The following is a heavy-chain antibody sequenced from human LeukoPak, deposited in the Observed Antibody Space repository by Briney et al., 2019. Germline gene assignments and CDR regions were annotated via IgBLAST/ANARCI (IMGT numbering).Heavy chain of an antibody. D-gene: IGHD1-26*01. CDR1: GFTFSSYG. CDR3: AKDRAVWGSSHSYYFDY. CDR2: IRYDGSNK. V-gene: IGHV3-30*02. J-gene: IGHJ4*02. Sequence: AGSLRLSCAASGFTFSSYGMHWVRQAPGKGLEWVAFIRYDGSNKYYADSVKGRFTISRGNSKNTLYLQMNSLRAEDTAVYYCAKDRAVWGSSHSYYFDYWGQGTLVTVSS.